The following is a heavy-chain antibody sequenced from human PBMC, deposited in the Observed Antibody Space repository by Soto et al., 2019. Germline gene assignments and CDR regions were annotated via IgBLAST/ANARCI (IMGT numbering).Heavy chain of an antibody. CDR3: AKDPTPRVGYDFWSGYPWGGFFDY. J-gene: IGHJ4*02. CDR2: ISGSGGST. CDR1: GFTFSGYA. Sequence: GGSRRRSWAASGFTFSGYAMSWVRQAPGKGLGWVSAISGSGGSTYYADSVKGRFTISRDNSKNTLYLQMNSLRAEDTAVYYCAKDPTPRVGYDFWSGYPWGGFFDYWGQGTLVTVSS. D-gene: IGHD3-3*01. V-gene: IGHV3-23*01.